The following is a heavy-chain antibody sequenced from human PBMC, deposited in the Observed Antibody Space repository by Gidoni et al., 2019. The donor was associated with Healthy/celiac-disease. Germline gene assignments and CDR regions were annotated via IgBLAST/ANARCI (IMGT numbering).Heavy chain of an antibody. V-gene: IGHV1-46*01. D-gene: IGHD3-16*01. Sequence: QVQLVQSGAEVKKPGASVKVSCKASGYTFTSYYMHWVRQAPGQGLEWMGIINPSGGSTSYAQKFQGRVTMTRDTSTSTVYMELSSLRSEDTAVYYCAREIMITFGGAPGAFDIWGQGTMVTVSS. CDR3: AREIMITFGGAPGAFDI. CDR1: GYTFTSYY. CDR2: INPSGGST. J-gene: IGHJ3*02.